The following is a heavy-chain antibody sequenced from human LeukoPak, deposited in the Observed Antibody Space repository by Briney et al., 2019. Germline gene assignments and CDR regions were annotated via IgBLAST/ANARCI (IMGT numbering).Heavy chain of an antibody. CDR2: INHMGST. CDR3: ARVTYCGGDCYSGRGDYFDY. CDR1: GGSSRGSY. V-gene: IGHV4-34*01. J-gene: IGHJ4*02. Sequence: SETLSLTRAVYGGSSRGSYGCWVCHPPGKGLECIWEINHMGSTNYNPSLKSRVTISVDTSKNQFSLKLSSVTAADTAVYYCARVTYCGGDCYSGRGDYFDYWGQGTLVTVSS. D-gene: IGHD2-21*02.